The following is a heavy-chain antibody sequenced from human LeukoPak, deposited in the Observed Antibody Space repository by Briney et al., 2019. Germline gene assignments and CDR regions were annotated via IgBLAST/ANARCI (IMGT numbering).Heavy chain of an antibody. J-gene: IGHJ4*02. CDR2: IYYSGST. Sequence: SETLSPTCTVSGGSISSYYWSWIRQPPGKGLEWIGYIYYSGSTNYNPSLKSRVTISVDTSKNQFSLKLSSVTAADTAVYYCARARATSYYYDSSGYYHTGFDYWGQGTLVTVSS. CDR3: ARARATSYYYDSSGYYHTGFDY. V-gene: IGHV4-59*01. CDR1: GGSISSYY. D-gene: IGHD3-22*01.